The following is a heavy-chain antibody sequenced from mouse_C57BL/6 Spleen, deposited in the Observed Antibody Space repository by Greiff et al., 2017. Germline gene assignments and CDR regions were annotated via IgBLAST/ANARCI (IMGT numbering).Heavy chain of an antibody. Sequence: VQLQQSGPELVKPGASVKISCKASGYTFTDYYMNWVKQSHGKSLEWIGDINPNNGGTSYNQKFKGKATLTVDKSSSTAYMELRSLTSEDSAVYYCARDYSLGLRYYAMDYWGQGTSVTVSS. CDR3: ARDYSLGLRYYAMDY. V-gene: IGHV1-26*01. J-gene: IGHJ4*01. CDR1: GYTFTDYY. D-gene: IGHD2-4*01. CDR2: INPNNGGT.